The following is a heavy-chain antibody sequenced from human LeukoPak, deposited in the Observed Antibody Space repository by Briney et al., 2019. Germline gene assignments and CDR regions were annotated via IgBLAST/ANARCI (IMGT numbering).Heavy chain of an antibody. CDR2: INHSGST. J-gene: IGHJ4*02. Sequence: SETLSLTCAVYGGSFSGYYWSWIRQPPGKGLEWIGEINHSGSTNYNPSLKSRVTISVDTPKNQFSLKLSSVTAADTAVYYCGDSNYNYWGQGTLVTVSS. D-gene: IGHD4-11*01. V-gene: IGHV4-34*01. CDR1: GGSFSGYY. CDR3: GDSNYNY.